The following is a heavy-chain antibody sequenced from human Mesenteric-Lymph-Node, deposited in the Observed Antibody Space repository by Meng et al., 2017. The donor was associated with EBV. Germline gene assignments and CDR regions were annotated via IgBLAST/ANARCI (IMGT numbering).Heavy chain of an antibody. Sequence: QVRLQESGPGLVKPSETLSLTCSVSGGSISGYYWSWIRQPPGKGLEWIGDIYHDGSTSYNPSLRSRVSIAVDTSKDQFSLKLSSVTAADTAAYYCARESGQHLLWGQGNLVTVSS. CDR2: IYHDGST. J-gene: IGHJ4*02. V-gene: IGHV4-59*01. CDR3: ARESGQHLL. D-gene: IGHD6-13*01. CDR1: GGSISGYY.